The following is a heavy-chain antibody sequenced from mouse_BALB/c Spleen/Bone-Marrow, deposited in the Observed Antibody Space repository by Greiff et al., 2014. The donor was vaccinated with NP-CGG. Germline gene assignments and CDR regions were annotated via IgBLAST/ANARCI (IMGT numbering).Heavy chain of an antibody. CDR3: ARYCYGCYFDY. CDR1: GFNIKDTY. Sequence: EVQLQQSGAELVKPGASVKLSCTASGFNIKDTYMHWVKQRPEQGLEWIGRIDPANGNTKYDPKFQGKATITADTSSNTPYLQLSSLTSEDTAVYYCARYCYGCYFDYWGQGTTLTVSS. CDR2: IDPANGNT. D-gene: IGHD1-2*01. J-gene: IGHJ2*01. V-gene: IGHV14-3*02.